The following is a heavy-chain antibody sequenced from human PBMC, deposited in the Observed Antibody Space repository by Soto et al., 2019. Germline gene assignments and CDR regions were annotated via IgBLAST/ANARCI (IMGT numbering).Heavy chain of an antibody. CDR2: IWYDGSNK. J-gene: IGHJ6*02. CDR3: ARDQGYCSSTSCSNLIYYYYYYGMDV. Sequence: GGSLRLSCAASGFTFSSYGMHWVRQAPGKGLEWVAVIWYDGSNKYYADSVKGRFTIPRGNSKNTLYLQMNSLRAEDTAVYYCARDQGYCSSTSCSNLIYYYYYYGMDVWGQGTTVTVSS. CDR1: GFTFSSYG. V-gene: IGHV3-33*01. D-gene: IGHD2-2*01.